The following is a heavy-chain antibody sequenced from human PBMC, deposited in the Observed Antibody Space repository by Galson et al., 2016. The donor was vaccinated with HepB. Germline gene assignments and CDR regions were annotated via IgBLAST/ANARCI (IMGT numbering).Heavy chain of an antibody. Sequence: SAKVSCKAFGYSLTTYYMQWVRQAPVQGLEWLATSSPSGDTTNYAPTFQGRVSVTRDTSTSTVYLELSSLRSEDTAIYFCARDGNAFNFDFWGQGTLVTVSS. CDR1: GYSLTTYY. J-gene: IGHJ4*02. CDR2: SSPSGDTT. D-gene: IGHD1-1*01. V-gene: IGHV1-46*01. CDR3: ARDGNAFNFDF.